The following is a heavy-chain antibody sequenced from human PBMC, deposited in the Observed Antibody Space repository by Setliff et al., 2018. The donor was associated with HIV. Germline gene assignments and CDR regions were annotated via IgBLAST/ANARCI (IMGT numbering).Heavy chain of an antibody. CDR1: GFSIENFD. V-gene: IGHV3-33*08. D-gene: IGHD3-16*01. Sequence: GSLRLSCTVVGFSIENFDMHWVRQAPGKGLEWVSLLWRDEVGEYYADSVKGRFSISRDRSRNTVSLQMGSLRVEDTAMYYCGNKGGQVWGPGTQVTVSS. CDR3: GNKGGQV. J-gene: IGHJ1*01. CDR2: LWRDEVGE.